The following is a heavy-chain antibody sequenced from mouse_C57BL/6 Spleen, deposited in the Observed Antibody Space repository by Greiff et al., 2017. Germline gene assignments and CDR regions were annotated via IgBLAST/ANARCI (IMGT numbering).Heavy chain of an antibody. J-gene: IGHJ1*03. Sequence: DVQLQESGAELVRPGASVKLSCTASGFNIKDYYMHWVKQRPEQGLEWIGWIDPENGDTEYASKFQGKATIAADTSSNTAYLQLSSLTSEDTAVYYCTTGMVDVWGTGTTVTVTA. CDR3: TTGMVDV. V-gene: IGHV14-4*01. CDR2: IDPENGDT. D-gene: IGHD2-3*01. CDR1: GFNIKDYY.